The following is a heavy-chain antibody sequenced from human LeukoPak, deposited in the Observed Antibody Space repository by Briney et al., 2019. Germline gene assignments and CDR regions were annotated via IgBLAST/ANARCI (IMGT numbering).Heavy chain of an antibody. CDR2: ISYDGSNK. V-gene: IGHV3-30-3*01. Sequence: RPGRSLRLSCAASGFTFSSYAMHWVRQAPGKGLEWVAVISYDGSNKYYADSVKGRFTISRDNSKNTLYLQMNSLRAEDTAVYYCARGGGSGATDDAFDIWGQGTMVTVSS. J-gene: IGHJ3*02. CDR1: GFTFSSYA. D-gene: IGHD6-19*01. CDR3: ARGGGSGATDDAFDI.